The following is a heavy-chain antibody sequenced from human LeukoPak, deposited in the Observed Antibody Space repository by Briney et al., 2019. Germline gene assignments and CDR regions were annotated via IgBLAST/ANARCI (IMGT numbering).Heavy chain of an antibody. J-gene: IGHJ6*03. CDR3: AKWSGGYSTFYYYYYMDV. CDR1: GFTFSSYA. V-gene: IGHV3-23*01. Sequence: GGSLRLSCAASGFTFSSYAMSWVRQAPGKGLEWVSAISGSGGSTYYADSVKGRFTISRDNSKNTLYLQMNSLRAEDTAVYYCAKWSGGYSTFYYYYYMDVWGKGTTGTVSS. D-gene: IGHD2-15*01. CDR2: ISGSGGST.